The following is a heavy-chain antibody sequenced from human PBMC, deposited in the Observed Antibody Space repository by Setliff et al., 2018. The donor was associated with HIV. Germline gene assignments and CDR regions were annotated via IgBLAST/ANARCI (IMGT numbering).Heavy chain of an antibody. J-gene: IGHJ4*02. Sequence: GASVKVSCKASGGTFSSYAISWVRQAPGQGLEWMGGIIPIFGTANYAQKFQGRVTITTDESTSTAYMELSSLRSEDTAVYYCASLRDYYDSSGTDYWGQGTLVTVSS. CDR2: IIPIFGTA. CDR1: GGTFSSYA. CDR3: ASLRDYYDSSGTDY. D-gene: IGHD3-22*01. V-gene: IGHV1-69*05.